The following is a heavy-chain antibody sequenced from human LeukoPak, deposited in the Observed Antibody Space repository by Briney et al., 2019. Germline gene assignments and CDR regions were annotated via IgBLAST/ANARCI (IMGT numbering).Heavy chain of an antibody. V-gene: IGHV1-18*01. Sequence: SVNVSYQPSFYAFSNSCISWVRPAPGQGLGWIGWINPNNGYANYTQKVQGRVTMTTDTSTSTAEMELRSLRSDDTAVYYCARNKSTTLGDYWGQGTLVTVSS. J-gene: IGHJ4*02. CDR2: INPNNGYA. CDR3: ARNKSTTLGDY. D-gene: IGHD2-2*01. CDR1: FYAFSNSC.